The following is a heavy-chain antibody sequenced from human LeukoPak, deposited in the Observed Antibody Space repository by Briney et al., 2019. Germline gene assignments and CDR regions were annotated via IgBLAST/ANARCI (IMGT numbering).Heavy chain of an antibody. CDR2: ISGSGDIT. CDR3: AKAPTAVVVVQYWFDP. CDR1: GFTFSSYA. D-gene: IGHD2-2*01. J-gene: IGHJ5*02. V-gene: IGHV3-23*01. Sequence: GGSLRLSCAASGFTFSSYAMSWVRQAPGKGLEWVSVISGSGDITYYADSVKGRFTISRDNSKNTLYLQMNSLRAEDTAVYYCAKAPTAVVVVQYWFDPWGQGTLVTVSS.